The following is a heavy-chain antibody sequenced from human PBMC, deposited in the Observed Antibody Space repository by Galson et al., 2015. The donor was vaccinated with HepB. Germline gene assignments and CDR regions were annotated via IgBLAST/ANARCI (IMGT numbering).Heavy chain of an antibody. V-gene: IGHV3-23*01. CDR1: GFSFTTSA. J-gene: IGHJ4*02. Sequence: SLRLSCAGSGFSFTTSAMNWVRQGPGKGLEWVSGISGRGDDTYYADSVMGRFTISRDISKNTLYLQMNSLRAEDTAVYYCAGNRPYSNYPDYWGQGTLVTVSS. CDR3: AGNRPYSNYPDY. CDR2: ISGRGDDT. D-gene: IGHD4-11*01.